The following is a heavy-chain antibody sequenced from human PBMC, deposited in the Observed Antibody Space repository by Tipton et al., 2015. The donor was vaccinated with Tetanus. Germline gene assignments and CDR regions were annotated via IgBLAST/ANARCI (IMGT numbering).Heavy chain of an antibody. J-gene: IGHJ5*02. CDR1: GYTFTSYG. V-gene: IGHV1-18*01. CDR2: ISAYNGNT. Sequence: QSGPEVKKPGASVKVSCKASGYTFTSYGISWVRQAPGQGLEWMGWISAYNGNTNYAQKLQGRDTMTTDTFTSTAYMELRSLRSDDTAVYYCARGARKQWERPNFDPWGQGTLVTVSS. CDR3: ARGARKQWERPNFDP. D-gene: IGHD1-1*01.